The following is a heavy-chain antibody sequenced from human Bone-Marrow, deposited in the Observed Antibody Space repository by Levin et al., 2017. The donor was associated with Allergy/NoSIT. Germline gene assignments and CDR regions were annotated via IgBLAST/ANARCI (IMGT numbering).Heavy chain of an antibody. CDR1: GFTFSNYA. CDR3: AKRYCSGPDCYPRRMDV. J-gene: IGHJ6*02. V-gene: IGHV3-23*01. Sequence: SGGSLRLSCAASGFTFSNYAMRWVRQAPGKGLEWVSGISTSGGTTDYADSVKGRFTISRDNSKNMLYLQMNSLRAEDTALYYCAKRYCSGPDCYPRRMDVWGQGTTVTVSS. D-gene: IGHD2-15*01. CDR2: ISTSGGTT.